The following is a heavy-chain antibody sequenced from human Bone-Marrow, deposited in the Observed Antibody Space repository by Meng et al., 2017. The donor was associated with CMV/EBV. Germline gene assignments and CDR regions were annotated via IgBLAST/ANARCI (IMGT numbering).Heavy chain of an antibody. CDR1: GFTFGDYA. CDR2: IYSGGSST. V-gene: IGHV3-23*03. D-gene: IGHD3-16*01. J-gene: IGHJ6*02. CDR3: AKDGNTFDYYYGMDV. Sequence: GESLKISCTASGFTFGDYAMSWVRQAPGKGLEWVSVIYSGGSSTYYADSVKGRFTISRDNSKNTLYLQMNSLRAEDTAVYYCAKDGNTFDYYYGMDVWGQGTTVTVSS.